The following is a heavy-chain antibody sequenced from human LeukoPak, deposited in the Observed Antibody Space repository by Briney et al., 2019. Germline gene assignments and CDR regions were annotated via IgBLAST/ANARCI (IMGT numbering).Heavy chain of an antibody. Sequence: GESLKISCRGSGYSFTSYWIGWVRQMPGKGLEWRGIIYPGDSDTRYSPSFQGQVTISADKSISTAYMQWSSLKAADTAMYYGARPVTMVRGVIMGAFDIWGQGTMVTVSS. V-gene: IGHV5-51*01. CDR2: IYPGDSDT. CDR1: GYSFTSYW. J-gene: IGHJ3*02. D-gene: IGHD3-10*01. CDR3: ARPVTMVRGVIMGAFDI.